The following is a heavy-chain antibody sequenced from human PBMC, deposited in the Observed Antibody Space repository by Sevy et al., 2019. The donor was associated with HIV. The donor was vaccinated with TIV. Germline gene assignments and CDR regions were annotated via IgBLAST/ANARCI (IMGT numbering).Heavy chain of an antibody. D-gene: IGHD3-10*01. V-gene: IGHV3-7*04. CDR2: IKQDESEK. CDR1: GFTFSTYW. Sequence: GGSLRLSCAASGFTFSTYWMHWVRQAPGKGLEWVANIKQDESEKYYVASVKGRFTISRDNAKNSLYLQMNSLRPGDTAVYYCARGNRGSFDYWGPGTLVTVSS. CDR3: ARGNRGSFDY. J-gene: IGHJ4*02.